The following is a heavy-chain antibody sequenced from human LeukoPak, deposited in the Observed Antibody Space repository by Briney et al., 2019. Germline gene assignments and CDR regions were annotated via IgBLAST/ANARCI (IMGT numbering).Heavy chain of an antibody. CDR1: GFTFSSYS. D-gene: IGHD3-10*01. Sequence: GGSLRLSCAASGFTFSSYSMNWVRQAPGKGLEWVSSISSSSYIYYADSVKGRFTISRDNAKNSLYLQMNSLRAEDTAVYYCASTTGFGDNLDYWGQGTLVTVSS. J-gene: IGHJ4*02. V-gene: IGHV3-21*01. CDR2: ISSSSYI. CDR3: ASTTGFGDNLDY.